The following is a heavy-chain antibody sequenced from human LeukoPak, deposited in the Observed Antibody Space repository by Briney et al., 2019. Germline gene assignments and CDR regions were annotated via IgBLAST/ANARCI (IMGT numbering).Heavy chain of an antibody. J-gene: IGHJ4*02. CDR3: AKGELLSGGYFDY. CDR2: IWYDGSKK. CDR1: GFTFSQYG. D-gene: IGHD1-26*01. Sequence: GGSLRLSCAASGFTFSQYGMNWVRQTPGKGLEWVAVIWYDGSKKHYADSVKGRFTIARDNSENTLYLQMNSLRAEDTAVYYCAKGELLSGGYFDYWGQGALVTVSS. V-gene: IGHV3-33*06.